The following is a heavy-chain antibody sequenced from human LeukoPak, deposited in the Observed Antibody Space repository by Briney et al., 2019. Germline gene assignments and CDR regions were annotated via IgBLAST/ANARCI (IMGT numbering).Heavy chain of an antibody. D-gene: IGHD2-21*02. J-gene: IGHJ4*02. CDR3: AKDPHYLVVVTATF. CDR1: GFTFSSYA. CDR2: ISGSGGST. V-gene: IGHV3-23*01. Sequence: PGGSLRLSCAASGFTFSSYAMSWVRQAPGKGLEWVSAISGSGGSTYYADSVKGRFTISRDNSKNTLYLQMNSLRAEDTAVYYCAKDPHYLVVVTATFWGQGTLVTVSS.